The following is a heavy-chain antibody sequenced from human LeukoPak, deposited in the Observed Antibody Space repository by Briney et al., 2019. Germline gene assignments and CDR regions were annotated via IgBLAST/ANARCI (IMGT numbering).Heavy chain of an antibody. Sequence: PGGSLRLSCAASGFTVSSNYMSWVRQAPGKGLEWVSVIYSGGSTYYADSVKGRFTISRDNSKNTLYLQMNSLRAEDTAVYYCARDRGLLDPVLRTYNWFDPWGQGTLVTVSS. CDR2: IYSGGST. J-gene: IGHJ5*02. CDR1: GFTVSSNY. CDR3: ARDRGLLDPVLRTYNWFDP. V-gene: IGHV3-53*01. D-gene: IGHD1-1*01.